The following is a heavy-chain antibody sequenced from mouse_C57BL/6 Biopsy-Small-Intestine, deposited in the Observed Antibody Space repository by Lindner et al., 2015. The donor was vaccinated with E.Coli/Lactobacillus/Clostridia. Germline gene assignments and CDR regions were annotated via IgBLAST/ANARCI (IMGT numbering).Heavy chain of an antibody. J-gene: IGHJ4*01. CDR2: ISPYNGNT. D-gene: IGHD3-1*01. CDR3: ARDGGWLGELSEKIHQYQYYGMDV. Sequence: SVKVSCKASGYTFTSYGFSWMRQAPGQGLEWMGWISPYNGNTHYAQNLQGRVTMTTDTPTSTAYMELGSLRSDDTAMYYCARDGGWLGELSEKIHQYQYYGMDVWGQGTTVTVSS. V-gene: IGHV1-81*01. CDR1: GYTFTSYG.